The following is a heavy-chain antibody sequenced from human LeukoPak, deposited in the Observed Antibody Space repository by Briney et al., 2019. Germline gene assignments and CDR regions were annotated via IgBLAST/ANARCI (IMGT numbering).Heavy chain of an antibody. CDR3: ASSDRYCSSTSCYLPFDY. D-gene: IGHD2-2*01. CDR1: GGSFSGYY. V-gene: IGHV4-34*01. J-gene: IGHJ4*02. CDR2: INQSGST. Sequence: SETLSLTCAVYGGSFSGYYWSWIRQPPGKGLEWIGEINQSGSTNYNPSLKSRVTISVDTSKNQFSLKLSSVTAADTAVYYCASSDRYCSSTSCYLPFDYWGQGTLVTVSS.